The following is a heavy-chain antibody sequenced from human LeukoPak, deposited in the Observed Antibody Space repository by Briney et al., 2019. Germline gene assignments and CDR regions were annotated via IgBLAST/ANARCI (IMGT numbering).Heavy chain of an antibody. D-gene: IGHD2-21*02. CDR2: ISGSGGST. Sequence: PGGSLRLSCAASGFTFSSYAMSWVRQAPGKGLEWVSAISGSGGSTYYADSVKGRFTISRDNSKNTLYLQMNSLRAEDTAVYYCAKDTASHCGGDCYSSYYFDYWGQGTLVTVS. J-gene: IGHJ4*02. CDR3: AKDTASHCGGDCYSSYYFDY. CDR1: GFTFSSYA. V-gene: IGHV3-23*01.